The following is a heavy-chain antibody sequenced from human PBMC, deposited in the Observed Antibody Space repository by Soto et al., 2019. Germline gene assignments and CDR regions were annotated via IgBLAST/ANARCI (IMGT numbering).Heavy chain of an antibody. J-gene: IGHJ6*02. V-gene: IGHV1-69*01. CDR2: IIPIFGTA. D-gene: IGHD6-6*01. Sequence: QVQLVQSGAEVKKPGSSVKVSCKASGGTFSSYAISWVRQAPGQGLEWMGGIIPIFGTANYAQKFQGRVTITADESTSTAYMELSSQRSEDTAVYYCASPSSIAARPFYYYYGMDVWGQGTTVTVSS. CDR1: GGTFSSYA. CDR3: ASPSSIAARPFYYYYGMDV.